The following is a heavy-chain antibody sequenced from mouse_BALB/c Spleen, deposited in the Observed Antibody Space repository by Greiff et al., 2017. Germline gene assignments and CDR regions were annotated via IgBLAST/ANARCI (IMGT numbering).Heavy chain of an antibody. CDR1: GFTFSSFG. J-gene: IGHJ4*01. V-gene: IGHV5-17*02. Sequence: EVKLMESGGGLVQPGGSRKLSCAASGFTFSSFGMHWVRQAPEKGLEWVAYISSGSITIYYADTVKGRFTISRDNPKNTLFLQMTSLRSEDTAMYYCARSSLDGSYAMDYWGQGTSVTVSS. D-gene: IGHD2-3*01. CDR2: ISSGSITI. CDR3: ARSSLDGSYAMDY.